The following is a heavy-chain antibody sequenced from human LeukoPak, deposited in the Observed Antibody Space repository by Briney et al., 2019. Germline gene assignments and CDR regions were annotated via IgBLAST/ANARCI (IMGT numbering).Heavy chain of an antibody. CDR1: GYSFTSYY. V-gene: IGHV1-46*01. CDR3: ARHKHIVVVTAIDDAFDI. J-gene: IGHJ3*02. CDR2: INPSGGST. Sequence: ASVKVSCKASGYSFTSYYMHWVRQAPGQGLEWMGIINPSGGSTSYAQKFQGRVTMTRDVSTSTVYMELSSLKASDTAMYYCARHKHIVVVTAIDDAFDIWGQGTVVTVSS. D-gene: IGHD2-21*02.